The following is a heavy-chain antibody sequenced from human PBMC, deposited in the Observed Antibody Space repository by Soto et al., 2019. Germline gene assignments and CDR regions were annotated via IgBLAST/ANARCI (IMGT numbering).Heavy chain of an antibody. CDR1: GFSFSTYG. CDR3: ARGRPAAVSTLPFLDS. V-gene: IGHV3-33*01. J-gene: IGHJ4*02. D-gene: IGHD3-16*01. Sequence: QVQLVESGGGVVQPGRSLRLSCAASGFSFSTYGMHWVRQAPGKGLEWVTVLWYDGSRTYYADSVKGRFTISRDTSQNMLYLQMNSLRDEDTAVYYCARGRPAAVSTLPFLDSWGQGTLVNVSS. CDR2: LWYDGSRT.